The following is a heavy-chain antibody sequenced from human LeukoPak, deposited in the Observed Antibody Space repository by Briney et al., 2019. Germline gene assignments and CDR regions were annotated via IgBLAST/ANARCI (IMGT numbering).Heavy chain of an antibody. CDR1: GFTVSSNY. J-gene: IGHJ4*02. D-gene: IGHD3-3*01. V-gene: IGHV3-53*01. Sequence: GGSLRLSCAASGFTVSSNYMSWVRQAPGKGLEWVSVIYSGGSTYYADSVKGRFTISRDNSKNTLYLQMNSLRAEDTAVYYCARGGIPAYDFWSGYNYWGQGTLVTVSP. CDR3: ARGGIPAYDFWSGYNY. CDR2: IYSGGST.